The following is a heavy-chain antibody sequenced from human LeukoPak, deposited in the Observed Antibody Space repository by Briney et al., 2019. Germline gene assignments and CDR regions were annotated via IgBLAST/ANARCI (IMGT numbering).Heavy chain of an antibody. CDR3: AIPSIAPY. D-gene: IGHD6-6*01. V-gene: IGHV4-34*01. J-gene: IGHJ4*02. CDR2: IKHDGDT. CDR1: GGSVSRYY. Sequence: SETLSLTCVVYGGSVSRYYWSWVRQRQGKGLEWIGEIKHDGDTNVNPSLKSRVTMSRDTSKNQFSLKPDSVTAADSAMYYCAIPSIAPYWGQGVLVTVSS.